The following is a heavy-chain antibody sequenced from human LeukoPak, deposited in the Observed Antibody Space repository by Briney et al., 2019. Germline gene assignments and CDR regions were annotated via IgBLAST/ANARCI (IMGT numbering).Heavy chain of an antibody. J-gene: IGHJ4*02. CDR3: ARSPLWFGELHNFDY. D-gene: IGHD3-10*01. V-gene: IGHV4-59*01. CDR1: GGSISSYY. CDR2: IYYSGST. Sequence: SETLSLTCTVSGGSISSYYWSWIRQPAGKGLEWIGYIYYSGSTNYNPSLKSRVTISVDTSKNQFSLKLSSVTAADTAVYFCARSPLWFGELHNFDYWGQGILVTVSS.